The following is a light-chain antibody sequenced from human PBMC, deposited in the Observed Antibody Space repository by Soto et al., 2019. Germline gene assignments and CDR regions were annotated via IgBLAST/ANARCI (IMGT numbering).Light chain of an antibody. CDR2: EGS. CDR1: SSDVGSYNL. CDR3: SSYAGSSTYV. Sequence: QSVLTQPASVSGSPGQSITISCTGTSSDVGSYNLVSWYQQHPGKAPKLMIYEGSKRPSGVSNRLSGSKSGNTASLTISGLQAEDEADYYYSSYAGSSTYVFGSGTKLTVL. V-gene: IGLV2-23*01. J-gene: IGLJ1*01.